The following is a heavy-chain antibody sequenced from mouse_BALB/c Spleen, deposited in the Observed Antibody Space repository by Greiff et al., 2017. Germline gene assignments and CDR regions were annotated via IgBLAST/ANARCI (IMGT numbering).Heavy chain of an antibody. Sequence: VQLQQSGAELVKPGASVKLSCTASGFTINDTYMHWVKQRPEQGLEWIGRIDPANGNTKYDPKFQGKATITADTSSNTAYLQLSSLTSEDTAVYYCARSRSTSWFAYWGEGTMVTVSA. J-gene: IGHJ3*01. CDR1: GFTINDTY. V-gene: IGHV14-3*02. CDR3: ARSRSTSWFAY. CDR2: IDPANGNT.